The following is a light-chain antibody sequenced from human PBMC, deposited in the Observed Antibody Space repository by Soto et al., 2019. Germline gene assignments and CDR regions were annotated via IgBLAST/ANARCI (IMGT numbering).Light chain of an antibody. J-gene: IGLJ2*01. Sequence: QSALTQPASVSGSPGQSITISCTGTFSDVGSYNLVSWYQQHPGKAPKLMIYEDTKRPSGVSNRCSGSKSGYTASLTISGLQAEDEDDYYCCSYAGSRTVVFGGGTKLTVL. CDR1: FSDVGSYNL. V-gene: IGLV2-23*01. CDR3: CSYAGSRTVV. CDR2: EDT.